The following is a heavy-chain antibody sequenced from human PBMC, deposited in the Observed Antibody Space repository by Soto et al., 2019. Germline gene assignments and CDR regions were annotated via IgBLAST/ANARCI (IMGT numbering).Heavy chain of an antibody. CDR2: VYSSGGT. V-gene: IGHV4-4*07. CDR3: ARGQRFPDWFDP. D-gene: IGHD3-3*01. Sequence: SETLSLTCTVSGGSMTSYYWTWIRQPAGKGLEWIGRVYSSGGTHYNPSLKSRVTISLDTSKNQFSLRLLSVTDADTAVYFCARGQRFPDWFDPWGQGTLVTVSS. J-gene: IGHJ5*02. CDR1: GGSMTSYY.